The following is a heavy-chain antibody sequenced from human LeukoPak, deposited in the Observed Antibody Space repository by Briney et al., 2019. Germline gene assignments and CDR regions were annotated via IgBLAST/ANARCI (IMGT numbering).Heavy chain of an antibody. CDR2: INSDGSST. CDR3: ARVGSGSSYRPFDY. D-gene: IGHD3-10*01. CDR1: GFTFSSYW. V-gene: IGHV3-74*01. Sequence: GGSLRLSCAASGFTFSSYWMRWVRQAPGKGLVWVSRINSDGSSTSYADSVKGRFTISRDSAKNSLYLQMNSLRAEDTAVYYCARVGSGSSYRPFDYWGQGTLVTVSS. J-gene: IGHJ4*02.